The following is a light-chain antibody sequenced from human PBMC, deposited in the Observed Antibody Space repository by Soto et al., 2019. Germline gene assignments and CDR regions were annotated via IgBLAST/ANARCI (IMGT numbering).Light chain of an antibody. Sequence: DVQMTQSPSNLSASIGDTVTITCRASQIVGKWLAWYQQKPGKAPKLLINDVSNLEIGVPSRFSGSGSGTEFTLTISSLDPDDLATYYCQQYSTYPLTFGGGTRVDI. J-gene: IGKJ4*01. V-gene: IGKV1-5*01. CDR2: DVS. CDR3: QQYSTYPLT. CDR1: QIVGKW.